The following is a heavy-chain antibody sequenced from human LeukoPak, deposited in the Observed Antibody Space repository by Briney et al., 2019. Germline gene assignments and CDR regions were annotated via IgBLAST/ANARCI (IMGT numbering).Heavy chain of an antibody. CDR1: GFPFSSYW. D-gene: IGHD2-15*01. J-gene: IGHJ4*02. Sequence: GGSLRLSCAASGFPFSSYWMSWVRQAPGKGLEWVANINQDGSQKSYVDSVRGRFTISRDNAENPLYLQMNSLTAEDTAVYYCARLYCSGGSCYANLDFWGQGTLVAVSS. V-gene: IGHV3-7*04. CDR3: ARLYCSGGSCYANLDF. CDR2: INQDGSQK.